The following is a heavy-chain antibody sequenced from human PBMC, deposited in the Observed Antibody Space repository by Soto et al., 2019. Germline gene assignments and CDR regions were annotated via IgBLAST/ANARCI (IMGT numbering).Heavy chain of an antibody. D-gene: IGHD4-4*01. CDR1: GFTFSSYA. CDR3: AKGPTTVIWGHY. CDR2: ISGSGGTT. Sequence: PGGSLRLSCAASGFTFSSYAMSWVRQAPGRGLEWLSAISGSGGTTYYADSVKGRFTISRDNSKNTLYLQMFSLRAEDTAVYYCAKGPTTVIWGHYWGQGTLVTVSS. J-gene: IGHJ4*02. V-gene: IGHV3-23*01.